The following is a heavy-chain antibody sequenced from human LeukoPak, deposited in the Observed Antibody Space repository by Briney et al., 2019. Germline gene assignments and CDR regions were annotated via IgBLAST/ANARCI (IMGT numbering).Heavy chain of an antibody. CDR1: GYTFINYD. J-gene: IGHJ4*02. Sequence: ASVKVSCKASGYTFINYDINWVRQATGQGLEWMGWMNPNSGGTNYAQKFQGRVTMTRDTSISTAYMELSRLRSDDTAVYYCARVYGYSGSYLGYWGQGTLVTVSS. CDR2: MNPNSGGT. CDR3: ARVYGYSGSYLGY. V-gene: IGHV1-2*02. D-gene: IGHD1-26*01.